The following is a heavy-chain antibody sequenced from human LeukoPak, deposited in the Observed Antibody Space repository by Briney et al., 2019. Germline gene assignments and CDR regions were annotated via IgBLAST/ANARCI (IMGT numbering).Heavy chain of an antibody. D-gene: IGHD3-9*01. J-gene: IGHJ6*02. V-gene: IGHV4-59*01. CDR3: ARAISYYYGMDV. CDR1: GGSFSGYY. Sequence: PSETLSLTCAVYGGSFSGYYWSWIRQPPGKGLEWIGYIYYSGSTNYNPSLKSRVTLSVDTSKNQSSLKLSSVTAADTAVYYCARAISYYYGMDVWGQGTTVTVSS. CDR2: IYYSGST.